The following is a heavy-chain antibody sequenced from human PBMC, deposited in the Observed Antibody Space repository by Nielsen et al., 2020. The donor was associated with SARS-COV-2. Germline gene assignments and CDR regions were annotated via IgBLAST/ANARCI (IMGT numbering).Heavy chain of an antibody. CDR3: ARVITDGDYYYYYGMDV. CDR2: INAYNGNT. V-gene: IGHV1-18*01. D-gene: IGHD3-10*01. J-gene: IGHJ6*02. CDR1: GYTFSSYG. Sequence: ASVKVSCKASGYTFSSYGITWVRQDPGQGLERMGWINAYNGNTNYAERFQGRVTMTTDTSTSTAYMELSSLRSEDTAVYYCARVITDGDYYYYYGMDVWGQGTTVTVSS.